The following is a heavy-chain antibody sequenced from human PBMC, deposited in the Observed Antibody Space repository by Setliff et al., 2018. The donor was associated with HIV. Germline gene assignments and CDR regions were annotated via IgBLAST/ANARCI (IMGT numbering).Heavy chain of an antibody. CDR2: IYTNGRT. V-gene: IGHV4-61*09. Sequence: PSETLSLPCTVSGDSISRDFYYWNWIRQPAGKGLEWIGHIYTNGRTHCNPSLKSRVTISMDTSKNQFSLKLSSVTAADTAVYYCARNDAFDIWGQGTLVTVSS. J-gene: IGHJ3*02. CDR1: GDSISRDFYY. CDR3: ARNDAFDI.